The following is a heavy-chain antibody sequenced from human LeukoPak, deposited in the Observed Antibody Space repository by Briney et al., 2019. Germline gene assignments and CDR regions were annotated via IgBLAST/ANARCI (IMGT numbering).Heavy chain of an antibody. J-gene: IGHJ4*01. Sequence: GASVKVSCKASGYTFTSYYIHWVRQAPGQGLEWMGIINPSGGSTNYAQRFQGRVTMTRDTSTSTVCMELSSLRSEDTAVYYCARSREWERNDYWGQGTLVTVSS. D-gene: IGHD1-26*01. CDR2: INPSGGST. V-gene: IGHV1-46*01. CDR3: ARSREWERNDY. CDR1: GYTFTSYY.